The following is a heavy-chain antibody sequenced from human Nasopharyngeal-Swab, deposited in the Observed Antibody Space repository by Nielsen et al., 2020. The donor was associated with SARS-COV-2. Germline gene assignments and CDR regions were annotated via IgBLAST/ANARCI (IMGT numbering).Heavy chain of an antibody. CDR2: IYYSGST. D-gene: IGHD3-22*01. CDR3: ARDVGQYYYDSSGYDY. V-gene: IGHV4-30-4*01. Sequence: SETLSLTCTVSGGSISSGDYYWSWIRQPPGKGLEWIGYIYYSGSTYYNPSLKSRVTISVDTSKNQFSLKLSSVTAADTAVYYCARDVGQYYYDSSGYDYWGQGTLVTVSS. CDR1: GGSISSGDYY. J-gene: IGHJ4*02.